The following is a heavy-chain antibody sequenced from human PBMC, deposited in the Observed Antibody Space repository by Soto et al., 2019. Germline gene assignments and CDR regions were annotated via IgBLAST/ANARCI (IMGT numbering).Heavy chain of an antibody. CDR1: GFTFSSYG. Sequence: GGSLRLSCAASGFTFSSYGMHWVRQAPGKGLEWVAVISYDGSNKYYADSVKGRFTISRDNSKNRLYLQMNSLRAEDMVVYYFSKGYENGLYCSGGSWYNYYFDYWGQGTLVTVSS. D-gene: IGHD2-15*01. CDR2: ISYDGSNK. CDR3: SKGYENGLYCSGGSWYNYYFDY. J-gene: IGHJ4*02. V-gene: IGHV3-30*18.